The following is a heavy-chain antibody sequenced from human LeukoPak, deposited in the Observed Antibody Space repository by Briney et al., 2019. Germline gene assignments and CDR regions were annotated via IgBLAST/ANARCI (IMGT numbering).Heavy chain of an antibody. D-gene: IGHD3-9*01. Sequence: GGSLRLSCAASGFTFSSYSMNWVRQAPGKGLEWVSSISSSSSYIYYADSVKGRFTISRDNAKNSLYLQMNSLRAEDTAVYYCARDGHYDILTGYYSPGYNWFDPWGQGTLVTVSS. CDR1: GFTFSSYS. CDR3: ARDGHYDILTGYYSPGYNWFDP. V-gene: IGHV3-21*01. CDR2: ISSSSSYI. J-gene: IGHJ5*02.